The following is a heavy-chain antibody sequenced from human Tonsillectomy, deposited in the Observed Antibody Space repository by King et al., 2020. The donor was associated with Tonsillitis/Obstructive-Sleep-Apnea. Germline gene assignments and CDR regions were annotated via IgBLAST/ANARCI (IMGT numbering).Heavy chain of an antibody. CDR3: TTSYDFWSGYLLYYFDY. D-gene: IGHD3-3*01. Sequence: VQLVESGGGLVKPGGSLRLSCAASGFTFSNSWMSWVRQAPGKGLEWVGRIKSKTDGGTTDSAAPVKGRFTISRDDSKNTLYLQMNSLKTEDTAVYYCTTSYDFWSGYLLYYFDYWGQGTLVTVSS. V-gene: IGHV3-15*01. CDR2: IKSKTDGGTT. J-gene: IGHJ4*02. CDR1: GFTFSNSW.